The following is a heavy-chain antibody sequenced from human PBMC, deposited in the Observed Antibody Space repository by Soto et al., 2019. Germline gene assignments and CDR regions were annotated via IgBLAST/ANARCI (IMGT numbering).Heavy chain of an antibody. CDR1: GFTFSSYS. V-gene: IGHV3-21*01. Sequence: GGSLRLSCAASGFTFSSYSMNWVSQAPGKGLEWVSSISSSSSYIYYADSVKGRFTISRDNAKNSLYLQMNSLRAEDTAVYYCARLEAILGAFDIWGQGTMVTVSS. J-gene: IGHJ3*02. CDR2: ISSSSSYI. CDR3: ARLEAILGAFDI. D-gene: IGHD2-2*01.